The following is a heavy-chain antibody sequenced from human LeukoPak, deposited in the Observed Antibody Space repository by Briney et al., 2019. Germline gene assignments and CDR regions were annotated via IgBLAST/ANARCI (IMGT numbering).Heavy chain of an antibody. CDR2: IYIDGRT. D-gene: IGHD1-26*01. J-gene: IGHJ4*02. Sequence: GGSLRLSCAAPGFTFTNAWMSWVRQSPGEGLERVSTIYIDGRTFYGDSVKGRFTISRDSSKNTLYLQMSSLRVEDTAMYYCAGDWDLPYWGQGTLVIVSS. V-gene: IGHV3-53*01. CDR1: GFTFTNAW. CDR3: AGDWDLPY.